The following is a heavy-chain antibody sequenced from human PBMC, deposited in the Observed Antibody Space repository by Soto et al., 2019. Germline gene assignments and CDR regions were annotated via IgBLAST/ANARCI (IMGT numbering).Heavy chain of an antibody. CDR3: ARSTPHYDFWSGLNYYYYGMDV. V-gene: IGHV1-8*01. J-gene: IGHJ6*02. D-gene: IGHD3-3*01. Sequence: ASVKVSCKASGYTFTIYYINWVRQATGQGLEWMGWMNPNSGNTGYAQKFQGRVTMTRNTSISTAYMELSSLRSEDTAVYYCARSTPHYDFWSGLNYYYYGMDVWGRGTTVTVSS. CDR2: MNPNSGNT. CDR1: GYTFTIYY.